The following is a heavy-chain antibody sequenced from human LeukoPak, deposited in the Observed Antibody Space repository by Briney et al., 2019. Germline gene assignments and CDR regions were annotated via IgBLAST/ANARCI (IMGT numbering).Heavy chain of an antibody. CDR1: GGSFSGYY. CDR3: ARGVVFIY. CDR2: INHSGST. Sequence: PSETLSLTCAVYGGSFSGYYWSWTRQPPGKGLEWIGEINHSGSTNYNPSLKSRVTISVDTSKNQFSLKLSSVTAADTAVYYCARGVVFIYWGQGTLVTVSS. J-gene: IGHJ4*02. D-gene: IGHD2-15*01. V-gene: IGHV4-34*01.